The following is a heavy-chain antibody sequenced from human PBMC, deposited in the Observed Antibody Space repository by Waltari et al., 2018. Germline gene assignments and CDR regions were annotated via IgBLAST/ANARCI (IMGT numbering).Heavy chain of an antibody. CDR3: ATSSSSYYYYGMDV. Sequence: QVQLQQWGAGLLKPSETLSLTCAVYGGSFSGYYWGWIRRPPGKGLEWIGEINHSGSTNYNPSLKSRVTISVDTSKNQFSLKLSSVTAADTAVYYCATSSSSYYYYGMDVWGQGTTVTVSS. D-gene: IGHD6-6*01. CDR1: GGSFSGYY. J-gene: IGHJ6*02. CDR2: INHSGST. V-gene: IGHV4-34*01.